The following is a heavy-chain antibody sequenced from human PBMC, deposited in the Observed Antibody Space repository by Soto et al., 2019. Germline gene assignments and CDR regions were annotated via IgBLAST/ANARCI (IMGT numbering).Heavy chain of an antibody. CDR1: GYTFTGYY. V-gene: IGHV1-2*04. J-gene: IGHJ6*02. Sequence: GASVKVSCKASGYTFTGYYMHWVRQAPGQGLEWMGWINPNSGGTNYAQKFQGWVTMTRDTSISTAYMELSRLRSDDTAVYYCARGYDILKESFYYYYGMDVWGQGTTVTVSS. D-gene: IGHD3-9*01. CDR2: INPNSGGT. CDR3: ARGYDILKESFYYYYGMDV.